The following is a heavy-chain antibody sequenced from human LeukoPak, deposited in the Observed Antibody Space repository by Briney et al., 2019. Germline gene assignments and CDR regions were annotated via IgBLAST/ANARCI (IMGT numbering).Heavy chain of an antibody. Sequence: PSETLSLTCAVYGGSFSGYYWSWIRQPPGKGLEWIGEINHSGSTNYNPSLKSRVTISVDTSKNQFSLKLSSVTAADTAVYYCARGRLTYYYDSSGYYFISQNDAFDIWGQGTMVTVSS. CDR2: INHSGST. V-gene: IGHV4-34*01. CDR1: GGSFSGYY. D-gene: IGHD3-22*01. CDR3: ARGRLTYYYDSSGYYFISQNDAFDI. J-gene: IGHJ3*02.